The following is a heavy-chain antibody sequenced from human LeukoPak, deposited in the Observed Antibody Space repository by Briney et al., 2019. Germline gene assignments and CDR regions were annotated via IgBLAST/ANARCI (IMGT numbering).Heavy chain of an antibody. J-gene: IGHJ2*01. V-gene: IGHV3-30*02. CDR3: ARDTSGGSYSDL. CDR2: IRFDGSNR. Sequence: GGSLRLSCAASGFTLTNYGLHWVRPAPGKGLEGLSFIRFDGSNRYYAGSVKGRFTISRDTSKRALYLQMDRLRSNDTAVYFCARDTSGGSYSDLWGRGTLVTVSS. D-gene: IGHD1-26*01. CDR1: GFTLTNYG.